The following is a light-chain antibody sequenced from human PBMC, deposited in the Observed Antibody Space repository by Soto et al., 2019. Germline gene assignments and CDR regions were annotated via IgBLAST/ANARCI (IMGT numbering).Light chain of an antibody. Sequence: QSALTQPASVSGSPGQSITVFCTGTSSDVGGYNYVSWYQQHPGKAPGLMIYDVTNRPSGVSNRFSGSKSGNTASLTISGLQAEDEADYYCSSYRRGSTYVFGTGTKVTVL. CDR2: DVT. CDR1: SSDVGGYNY. CDR3: SSYRRGSTYV. V-gene: IGLV2-14*01. J-gene: IGLJ1*01.